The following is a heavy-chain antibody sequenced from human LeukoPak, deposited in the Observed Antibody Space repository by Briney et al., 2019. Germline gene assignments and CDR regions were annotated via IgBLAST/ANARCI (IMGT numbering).Heavy chain of an antibody. V-gene: IGHV3-21*01. J-gene: IGHJ5*02. CDR1: GFTFSSYS. Sequence: GSLRLSCAASGFTFSSYSMNWVRQAPGKGLEWVSSISSSSSYIYYADSVKGRFTISRDNAKNSLYLQMNSLGAEDTAVYYCARSDSSSWYGGFWFDPWGQGTLVTVSS. CDR3: ARSDSSSWYGGFWFDP. D-gene: IGHD6-13*01. CDR2: ISSSSSYI.